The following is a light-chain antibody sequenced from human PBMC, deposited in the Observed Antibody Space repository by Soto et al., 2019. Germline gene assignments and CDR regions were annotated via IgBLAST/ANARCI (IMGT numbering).Light chain of an antibody. CDR1: QSLSVSY. CDR2: GTS. Sequence: EIVLTQSPGTLSLSPGDRATLSCRASQSLSVSYLAWYQQRPGRAPRLLIYGTSTRATGIPDRFSGSGSGRDFTLAISRLEPEDFAVYYCQQYGSSLPWTFGQGTKV. V-gene: IGKV3-20*01. CDR3: QQYGSSLPWT. J-gene: IGKJ1*01.